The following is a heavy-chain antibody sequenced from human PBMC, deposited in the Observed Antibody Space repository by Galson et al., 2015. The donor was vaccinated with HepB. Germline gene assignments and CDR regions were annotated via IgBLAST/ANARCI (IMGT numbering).Heavy chain of an antibody. J-gene: IGHJ5*02. V-gene: IGHV1-3*01. CDR1: GYTFTRYL. CDR2: IHGGNGNT. Sequence: SGYTFTRYLMHWVRQAPGQRLEWMGWIHGGNGNTKSSQNFQGRVTITRDTSATTVYMEVNSLTSEDTAVYYCARGPLTNYSWFDPWGQGTLVTVSS. D-gene: IGHD2-8*01. CDR3: ARGPLTNYSWFDP.